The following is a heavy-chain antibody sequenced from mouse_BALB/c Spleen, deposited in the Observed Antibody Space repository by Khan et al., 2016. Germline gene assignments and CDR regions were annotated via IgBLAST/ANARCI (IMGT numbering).Heavy chain of an antibody. CDR1: GFTFTDYY. D-gene: IGHD2-2*01. CDR3: ARDMEGYDDAMDC. CDR2: IRNKANGYTT. J-gene: IGHJ4*01. Sequence: EVELVESGGGLVQPGGSLRLSCATSGFTFTDYYMSWVRQPPGKALEWLGFIRNKANGYTTEYSASVTGRFTISRDNSQSILYLQMNTLRAEDSATYYCARDMEGYDDAMDCWGQGTSVTVSA. V-gene: IGHV7-3*02.